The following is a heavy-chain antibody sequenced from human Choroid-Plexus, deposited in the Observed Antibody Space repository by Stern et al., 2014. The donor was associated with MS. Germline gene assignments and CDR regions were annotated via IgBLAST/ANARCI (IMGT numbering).Heavy chain of an antibody. Sequence: VQLVQSGAEVKKPGGSLKISCKGSGYSFTTFWIGWVRQMPGKGLVWMGIIFPDDSDTRYSPSFQGQVNISADKSTDTAYLQWSSLKASDTATYYCARPLGSGWTAGWYYWGQGTRVTVSS. CDR3: ARPLGSGWTAGWYY. V-gene: IGHV5-51*03. CDR2: IFPDDSDT. J-gene: IGHJ4*02. D-gene: IGHD6-19*01. CDR1: GYSFTTFW.